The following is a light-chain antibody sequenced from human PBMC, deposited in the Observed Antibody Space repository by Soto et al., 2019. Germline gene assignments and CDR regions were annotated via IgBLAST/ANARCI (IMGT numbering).Light chain of an antibody. CDR2: GAS. Sequence: EIVLTQSPGTLSLSPGERATLSCRASQTVSSNSLAWYQHRPGRAPRLLIYGASSRATGIPDRFSGSGSGSGTDFTLTISRLEPEDFAVYYCQQYISTPWTFGQGTKVDIK. V-gene: IGKV3-20*01. J-gene: IGKJ1*01. CDR1: QTVSSNS. CDR3: QQYISTPWT.